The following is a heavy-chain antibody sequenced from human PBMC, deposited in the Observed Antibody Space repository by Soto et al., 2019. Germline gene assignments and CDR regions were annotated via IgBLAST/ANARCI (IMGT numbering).Heavy chain of an antibody. CDR2: ISSSGSTI. D-gene: IGHD5-12*01. Sequence: PGGSLRLSCAASGFTFSSYEMNWVRQAPGKGLEWVSYISSSGSTIYYADSVKGRFTISRDNAKNSLYLQMNSLRAEDTAVYYCARDGLATIMDYWGQGTLATVSS. CDR3: ARDGLATIMDY. CDR1: GFTFSSYE. V-gene: IGHV3-48*03. J-gene: IGHJ4*02.